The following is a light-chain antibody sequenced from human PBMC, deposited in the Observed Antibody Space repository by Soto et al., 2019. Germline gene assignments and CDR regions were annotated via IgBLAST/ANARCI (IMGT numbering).Light chain of an antibody. V-gene: IGLV1-47*02. J-gene: IGLJ3*02. CDR1: SSNIGFNA. CDR3: AAWDDSLSGVV. CDR2: GNS. Sequence: QSVLTQPPSASGTPGQRVTLSCSGSSSNIGFNAVNWYQQLPGTAPKLVMHGNSQRPSGVPDRFSGAKSGTSASLAIGGLRTEDEAQYYCAAWDDSLSGVVFGGGTKLTVL.